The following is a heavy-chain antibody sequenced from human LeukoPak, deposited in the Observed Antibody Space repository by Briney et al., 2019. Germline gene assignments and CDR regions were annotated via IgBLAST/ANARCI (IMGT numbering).Heavy chain of an antibody. J-gene: IGHJ4*02. D-gene: IGHD3-22*01. CDR1: GLTVDSNY. V-gene: IGHV3-53*01. Sequence: GGSLRLSCAASGLTVDSNYLSWVRQAPGKGQEWVSTIYTGGNTYYAASVKGRFTISRDFSKNTVFLHMNSLRAEDTAMYYCARGDDSGYYDYFDYWGQGALVTVSS. CDR2: IYTGGNT. CDR3: ARGDDSGYYDYFDY.